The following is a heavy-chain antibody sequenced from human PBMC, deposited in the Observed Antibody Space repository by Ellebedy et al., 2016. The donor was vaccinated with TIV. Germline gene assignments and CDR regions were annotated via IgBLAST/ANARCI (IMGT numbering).Heavy chain of an antibody. CDR1: GGPLGTYF. CDR3: ARSEKGFWSFFDS. J-gene: IGHJ4*02. Sequence: MPGGSLRLSCTVSGGPLGTYFWSWVRQPPGKGLEWIGYIYHVGTFNYNPSLESRVTMSVDTSENQFSLKLTSVTAADTAVYFCARSEKGFWSFFDSWGQGTLVTVSS. V-gene: IGHV4-59*08. D-gene: IGHD2-8*02. CDR2: IYHVGTF.